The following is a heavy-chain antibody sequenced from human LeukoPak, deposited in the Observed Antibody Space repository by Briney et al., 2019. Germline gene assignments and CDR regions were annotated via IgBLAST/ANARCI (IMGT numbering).Heavy chain of an antibody. CDR1: GGSIRSYY. V-gene: IGHV4-59*01. J-gene: IGHJ4*02. CDR2: IYYSGST. CDR3: ARESGYDLGIDY. D-gene: IGHD5-12*01. Sequence: PSETLSLTCSVSGGSIRSYYWSWIRQPPGKGLEWIGFIYYSGSTNYNPSLKSRVTISVDTSKNQFSLKLSSVTAADTAVYYCARESGYDLGIDYWGQGTLVTVSS.